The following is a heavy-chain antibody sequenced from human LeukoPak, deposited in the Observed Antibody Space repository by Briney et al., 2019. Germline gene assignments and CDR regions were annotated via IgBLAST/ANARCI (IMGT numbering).Heavy chain of an antibody. Sequence: GESLKISCKGSGYSFTSYWISWVRQMSGKGLEWMGRIDPSDSYTNYSPSFQGHVTISADKSISTAYLQWSSLKASDTAMYYCASTTHYSSGWLDYWGQGTLVTVSS. D-gene: IGHD6-19*01. CDR3: ASTTHYSSGWLDY. CDR2: IDPSDSYT. J-gene: IGHJ4*02. V-gene: IGHV5-10-1*01. CDR1: GYSFTSYW.